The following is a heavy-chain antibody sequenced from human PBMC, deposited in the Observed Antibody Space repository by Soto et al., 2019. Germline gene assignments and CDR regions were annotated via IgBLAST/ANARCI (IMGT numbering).Heavy chain of an antibody. Sequence: GGSLRLSCVASGFTFSSYAMSWVRQAPGKGLEWVSAISGGGGSTYYADSVKGRFTISRDNSKNTLYLQMNSLRVEDTAVYYCAKDRREYSSSGAFDIWGQGTMVTVSS. V-gene: IGHV3-23*01. CDR3: AKDRREYSSSGAFDI. D-gene: IGHD6-6*01. CDR2: ISGGGGST. J-gene: IGHJ3*02. CDR1: GFTFSSYA.